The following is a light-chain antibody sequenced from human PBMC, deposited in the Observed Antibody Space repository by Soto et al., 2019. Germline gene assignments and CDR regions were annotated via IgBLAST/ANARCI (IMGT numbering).Light chain of an antibody. V-gene: IGKV1-12*01. CDR3: QQGKSFPLT. CDR2: ATS. CDR1: QDISYW. Sequence: DIQMTQFPSSVSASVGDRVTITCRVSQDISYWSAGYQQKPGKAPQILKYATSRLQNGVPSRLSGSGSGTDFTLTISSLQSEDFATYYCQQGKSFPLTFGGGTKVEIK. J-gene: IGKJ4*01.